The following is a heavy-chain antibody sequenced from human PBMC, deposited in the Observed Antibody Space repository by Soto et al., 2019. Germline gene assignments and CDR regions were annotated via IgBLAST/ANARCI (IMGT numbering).Heavy chain of an antibody. CDR1: GGSFSGYY. Sequence: SETLSLTCAVYGGSFSGYYWSWIRQPPGKGLEGIGEINHSGSTNYNPSLKSRVTISVDTSKNQFSLKLSSVTAADTAVYYCARGRRGYSYGIDYWGQGTLVTVYS. D-gene: IGHD5-18*01. CDR2: INHSGST. J-gene: IGHJ4*02. V-gene: IGHV4-34*01. CDR3: ARGRRGYSYGIDY.